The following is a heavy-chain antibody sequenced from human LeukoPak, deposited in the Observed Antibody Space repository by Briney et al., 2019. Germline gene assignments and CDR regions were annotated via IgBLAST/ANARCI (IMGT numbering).Heavy chain of an antibody. Sequence: GGSLRLSCAASGYTFTSYAMHWVRRAPGQRLEWMGWINAGNGNTKYSQKFQGRVTITRDTSASTAYMELSSLRSEDTAMYYCARTQLGPSYYYYGMDVWGQGTTVTVSS. D-gene: IGHD1-1*01. CDR1: GYTFTSYA. V-gene: IGHV1-3*01. CDR2: INAGNGNT. CDR3: ARTQLGPSYYYYGMDV. J-gene: IGHJ6*02.